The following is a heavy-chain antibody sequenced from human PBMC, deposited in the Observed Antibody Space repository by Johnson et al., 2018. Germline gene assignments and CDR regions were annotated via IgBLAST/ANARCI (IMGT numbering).Heavy chain of an antibody. V-gene: IGHV3-30*18. D-gene: IGHD3-9*01. Sequence: QVQLVESGGGVVQPGRSLRLSCAASGFTFRSYGMHWVRQAPGKGLEWVAVISYDGSNKYYADSVKGRFPISRDNSKNTLYMKMNSLRVEDTAVYYCAKVALRYFDWLHAAFDIWGQGTMVTVSS. J-gene: IGHJ3*02. CDR1: GFTFRSYG. CDR3: AKVALRYFDWLHAAFDI. CDR2: ISYDGSNK.